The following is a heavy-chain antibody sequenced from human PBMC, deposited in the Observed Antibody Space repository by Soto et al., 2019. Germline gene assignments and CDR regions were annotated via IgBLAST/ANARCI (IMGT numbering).Heavy chain of an antibody. CDR1: GFTFSMYG. Sequence: QVQLVESGGGVVQPGNSVRLSCAASGFTFSMYGMHWVRQAPGKGLEWVAVTASDGTNKFYGDSVKGRFTISRDNPRATLYRQMNSRRPDDTAVYYCARKNPGRVSEVPDYGGQGTLVTVSS. CDR3: ARKNPGRVSEVPDY. CDR2: TASDGTNK. V-gene: IGHV3-30*03. D-gene: IGHD1-1*01. J-gene: IGHJ4*02.